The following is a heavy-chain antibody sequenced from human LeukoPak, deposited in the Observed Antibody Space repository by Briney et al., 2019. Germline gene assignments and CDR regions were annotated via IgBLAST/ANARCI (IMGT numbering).Heavy chain of an antibody. J-gene: IGHJ4*02. D-gene: IGHD3-3*01. CDR2: VYYSGST. CDR3: ARLNYDFPDY. CDR1: GASISSYY. Sequence: PSETLSLTCTVSGASISSYYWSWIRQPPGKGLEWIGTVYYSGSTNYNPSLKSRVSISLDTSKSQFSLILNSVSASDTAVYYCARLNYDFPDYWGQGTLVTVSS. V-gene: IGHV4-59*01.